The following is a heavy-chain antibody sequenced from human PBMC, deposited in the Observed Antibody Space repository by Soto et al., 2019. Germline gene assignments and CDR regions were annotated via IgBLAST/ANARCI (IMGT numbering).Heavy chain of an antibody. CDR2: MSISGEKT. CDR3: ARWSGYGDL. J-gene: IGHJ4*02. CDR1: GFIFSDYS. Sequence: GGSLRLSCAASGFIFSDYSMAWVRQTPEKGLEWVSGMSISGEKTFYADSVKGRFTVSRDSSKNTVYLQMNSLRVEDTAIYYCARWSGYGDLWGQGTLVTVYS. V-gene: IGHV3-23*01. D-gene: IGHD5-12*01.